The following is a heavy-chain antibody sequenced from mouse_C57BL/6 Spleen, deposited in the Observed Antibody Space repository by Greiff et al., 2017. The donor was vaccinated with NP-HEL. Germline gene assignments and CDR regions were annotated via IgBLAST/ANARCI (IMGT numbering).Heavy chain of an antibody. CDR3: ARLGSMAMDY. CDR1: GYAFTNYL. V-gene: IGHV1-54*01. CDR2: INPGSGGT. Sequence: VQLQQSGAELVRPGTSVKVSCKASGYAFTNYLIEWVKQRPGQGLEWIGVINPGSGGTNYNEKFEGKATLTADKSSSTAYMQLSSLASEDSAVYFCARLGSMAMDYWGQGTSVTVSS. J-gene: IGHJ4*01. D-gene: IGHD3-3*01.